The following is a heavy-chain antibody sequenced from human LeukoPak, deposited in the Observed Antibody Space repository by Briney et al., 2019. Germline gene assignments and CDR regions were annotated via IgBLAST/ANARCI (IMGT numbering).Heavy chain of an antibody. J-gene: IGHJ4*02. CDR3: ERDFRSADY. CDR2: INSDGSTT. Sequence: GGSLRLSCAASGFTFSNYWMHWVRQAPGKGLIWVPRINSDGSTTTYADSVKGRFTISRDNAKNTLYLQMDSLRAEDTAVYYCERDFRSADYWGQGTLVTVSS. CDR1: GFTFSNYW. V-gene: IGHV3-74*01.